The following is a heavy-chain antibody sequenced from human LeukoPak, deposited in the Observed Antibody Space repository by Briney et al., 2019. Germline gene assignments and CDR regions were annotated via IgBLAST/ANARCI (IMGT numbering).Heavy chain of an antibody. CDR1: GYTFTGYY. J-gene: IGHJ4*02. CDR2: INPNSGGT. D-gene: IGHD2-2*01. CDR3: ASGRTDIVVVPATLRNYYFDY. V-gene: IGHV1-2*02. Sequence: GASVKVSCKASGYTFTGYYMHWVRQAPGQGLEWMGWINPNSGGTNYAQKFQGRVTMTRDTSISTAYMELSRLRSDDTAVYYCASGRTDIVVVPATLRNYYFDYWGQGTLVTVSS.